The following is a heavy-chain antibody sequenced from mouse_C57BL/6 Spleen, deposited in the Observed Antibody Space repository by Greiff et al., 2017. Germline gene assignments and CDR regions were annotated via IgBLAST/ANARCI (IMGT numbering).Heavy chain of an antibody. J-gene: IGHJ2*01. Sequence: EVKLVESEGGLVQPGSSMKLSCTASGFTFSDYYMAWVRQVPEKGLEWVANINYDGSSTYYLDSLKSRFIISRDNAKNILYLQMSSLKSEDTATYYCAREKGYYYGSSYPYYFDYWGQGTTLTVSS. CDR1: GFTFSDYY. D-gene: IGHD1-1*01. V-gene: IGHV5-16*01. CDR2: INYDGSST. CDR3: AREKGYYYGSSYPYYFDY.